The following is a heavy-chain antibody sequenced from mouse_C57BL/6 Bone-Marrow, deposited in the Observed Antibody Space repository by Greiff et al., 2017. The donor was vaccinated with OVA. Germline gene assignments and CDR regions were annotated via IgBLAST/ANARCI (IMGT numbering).Heavy chain of an antibody. Sequence: VQLQQSGAELARPGASVKLSCKASGYTFTSYGISWVKQRTGQGLEWIGEIYPRSGNTYYNEKFKGKATLTSDKSSSTAYMELRSLTSEDSAVYFCARRRRQLRLRFAYWGQGTLVTVSA. CDR2: IYPRSGNT. J-gene: IGHJ3*01. CDR3: ARRRRQLRLRFAY. V-gene: IGHV1-81*01. D-gene: IGHD3-2*02. CDR1: GYTFTSYG.